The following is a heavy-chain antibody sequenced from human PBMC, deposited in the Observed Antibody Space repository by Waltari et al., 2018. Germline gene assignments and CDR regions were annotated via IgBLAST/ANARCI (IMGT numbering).Heavy chain of an antibody. CDR2: IRTDGSSK. CDR3: ASNGSGSYYNL. D-gene: IGHD3-10*01. V-gene: IGHV3-74*01. Sequence: EVQLLESGGGLVKPGGSLRLSCAASEFTFRDSGRHWVRQAPGKGLVWISLIRTDGSSKIYADSVKGRFTISRDNANNTLYLQMNSLREEDTAIYYCASNGSGSYYNLWGQGTLVTVSS. J-gene: IGHJ4*02. CDR1: EFTFRDSG.